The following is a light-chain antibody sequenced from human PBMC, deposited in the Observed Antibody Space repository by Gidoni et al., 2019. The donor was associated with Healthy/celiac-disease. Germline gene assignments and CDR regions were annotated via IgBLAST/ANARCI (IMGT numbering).Light chain of an antibody. CDR3: QAWDSSTVV. CDR1: KLGDKY. V-gene: IGLV3-1*01. J-gene: IGLJ2*01. Sequence: SYELTQPPAVSVSPGQTASITCSGDKLGDKYASWYQQKPGQSPVLVIYQDNKRPSGIPERFSGSNSGNTATLTISGTQAMDEADYYCQAWDSSTVVFGGGTKLTVL. CDR2: QDN.